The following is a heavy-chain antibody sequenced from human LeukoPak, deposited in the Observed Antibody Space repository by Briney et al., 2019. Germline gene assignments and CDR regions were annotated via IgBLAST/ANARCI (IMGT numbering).Heavy chain of an antibody. CDR2: TYYRSKWYN. CDR1: GDSVSSNSAA. D-gene: IGHD6-13*01. V-gene: IGHV6-1*01. J-gene: IGHJ5*02. Sequence: PSQTLSLTCAISGDSVSSNSAAWNWIRQSPSRGLEWLGRTYYRSKWYNDYAVSVKSRITINPDTSKNQFSLQLNSVTPEDTAVYYCARAAHPYSSSWYWFDPWGQGTLVTVSS. CDR3: ARAAHPYSSSWYWFDP.